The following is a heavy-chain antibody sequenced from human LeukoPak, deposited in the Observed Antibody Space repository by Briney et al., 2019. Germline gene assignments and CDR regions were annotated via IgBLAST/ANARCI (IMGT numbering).Heavy chain of an antibody. CDR2: ISSSSSYI. D-gene: IGHD6-13*01. Sequence: GGSLRLSCTASGFTFSSYSMNWVRQAPGKGLEWVSSISSSSSYIYYADSVKGRFTISRDNAKNSLYLQMNSLRTEDTAVYYCASEGGIAAAGTQLDYWGQGTLVTVSS. CDR1: GFTFSSYS. V-gene: IGHV3-21*01. J-gene: IGHJ4*02. CDR3: ASEGGIAAAGTQLDY.